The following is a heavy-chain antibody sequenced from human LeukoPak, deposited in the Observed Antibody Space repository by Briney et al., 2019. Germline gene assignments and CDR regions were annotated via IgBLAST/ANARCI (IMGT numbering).Heavy chain of an antibody. CDR1: GGSISSYY. CDR2: IYTSGST. Sequence: ASETLSLTCTVSGGSISSYYWSWIRQPAGKGLEWIGRIYTSGSTNYNPSLKSRVTMSVDTSKNQFSLKLSSVTAEDTAVYYCSTVGGYCSSTSCGYWGQGTLVTVSS. D-gene: IGHD2-2*01. CDR3: STVGGYCSSTSCGY. J-gene: IGHJ4*02. V-gene: IGHV4-4*07.